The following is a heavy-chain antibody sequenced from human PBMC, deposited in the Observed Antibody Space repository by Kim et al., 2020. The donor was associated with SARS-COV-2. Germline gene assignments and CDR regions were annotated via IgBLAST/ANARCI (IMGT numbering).Heavy chain of an antibody. CDR3: ARGDYYDSSGYFWFDP. D-gene: IGHD3-22*01. J-gene: IGHJ5*02. V-gene: IGHV3-21*01. Sequence: SVKGRFTISRDNAKNSLYLQMNSLRAEDTAVYYCARGDYYDSSGYFWFDPWGQGTLVTVSS.